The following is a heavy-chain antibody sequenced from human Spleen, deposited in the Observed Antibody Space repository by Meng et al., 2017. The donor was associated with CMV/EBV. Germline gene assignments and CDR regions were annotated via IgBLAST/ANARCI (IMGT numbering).Heavy chain of an antibody. J-gene: IGHJ4*02. Sequence: VPCKASGYTFTGHFMHWVLQAPGQGLEWVGWIHTNTGITNYAQNFQGRVTMTRDTSIRTLYMELSGLRSDDTAMYYCARDDNWGPDYWGQGTLVTVSS. V-gene: IGHV1-2*02. CDR1: GYTFTGHF. D-gene: IGHD7-27*01. CDR2: IHTNTGIT. CDR3: ARDDNWGPDY.